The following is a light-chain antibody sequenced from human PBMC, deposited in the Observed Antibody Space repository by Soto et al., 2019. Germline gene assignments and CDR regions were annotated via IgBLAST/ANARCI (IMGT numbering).Light chain of an antibody. CDR1: QSIDSW. Sequence: DIQITQSHSTLSASLGDRVTITCRASQSIDSWLAWYQQKPGKAPQLLIYDVSSLKSGVPSRFSGSRSGTEITLTIRCLQPEDLATYYAQQSNSYFLYSFGQGTKLAIK. CDR2: DVS. CDR3: QQSNSYFLYS. V-gene: IGKV1-5*01. J-gene: IGKJ2*01.